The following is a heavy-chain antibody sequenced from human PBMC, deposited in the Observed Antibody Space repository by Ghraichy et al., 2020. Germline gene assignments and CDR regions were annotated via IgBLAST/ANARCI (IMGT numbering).Heavy chain of an antibody. CDR3: AILNNGRGSFDI. CDR1: GFTFSSYV. V-gene: IGHV3-23*01. CDR2: ISDSGGRT. J-gene: IGHJ3*02. D-gene: IGHD2-8*01. Sequence: LSLTCAASGFTFSSYVMTWVRQAPAKGLEWVSFISDSGGRTAYADSVKGRCTISRDNSKNTLYLQMSSLRVEDTAVYYCAILNNGRGSFDIWGQGTMVAVSS.